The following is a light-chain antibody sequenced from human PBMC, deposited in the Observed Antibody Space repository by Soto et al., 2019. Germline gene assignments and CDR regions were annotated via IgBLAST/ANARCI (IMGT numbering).Light chain of an antibody. Sequence: QSALTQPASVSGSPGQSITISCTGTSSDVGGYNYVSWYQQHPGKAPKLMIYEVSNRPSGVSNRFSGSKSGNTASLTISGLQAEDEADYYCSSYTSSSIDYVXGTGTKXTVL. CDR2: EVS. CDR1: SSDVGGYNY. V-gene: IGLV2-14*01. CDR3: SSYTSSSIDYV. J-gene: IGLJ1*01.